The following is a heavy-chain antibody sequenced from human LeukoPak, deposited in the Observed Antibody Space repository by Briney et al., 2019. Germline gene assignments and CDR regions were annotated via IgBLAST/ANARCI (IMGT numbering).Heavy chain of an antibody. V-gene: IGHV7-4-1*02. Sequence: ASVKVSCKASGYTFTSYAMNWVRQAPRQGLEWMGWINTNTGNPTYAQGFTGRFVFSLDTSVSTAHLQISSLKAEDTAAYYCAREAPDLNYYDSSGYYDYWGQGTLVTVSS. D-gene: IGHD3-22*01. CDR1: GYTFTSYA. CDR2: INTNTGNP. CDR3: AREAPDLNYYDSSGYYDY. J-gene: IGHJ4*02.